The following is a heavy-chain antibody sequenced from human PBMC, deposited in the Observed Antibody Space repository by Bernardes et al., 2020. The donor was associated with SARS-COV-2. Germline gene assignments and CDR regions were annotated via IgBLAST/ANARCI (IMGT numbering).Heavy chain of an antibody. CDR1: GGSISSSSYY. CDR3: SSLSIPSRPGPLGFENYHYGMDV. D-gene: IGHD6-6*01. Sequence: SDTLSLTCTVSGGSISSSSYYWGWIRQPPGTGLEWIGSIYYSGSTYYNPSLKSRVTISVDTSKNQFSLKLSSVTAADTAVYYCSSLSIPSRPGPLGFENYHYGMDVWGQGTSVTVSS. J-gene: IGHJ6*02. CDR2: IYYSGST. V-gene: IGHV4-39*01.